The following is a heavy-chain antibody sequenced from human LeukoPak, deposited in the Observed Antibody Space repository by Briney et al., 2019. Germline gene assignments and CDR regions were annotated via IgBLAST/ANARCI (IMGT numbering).Heavy chain of an antibody. V-gene: IGHV1-24*01. CDR3: PRKIFGVVRYYYYYGMDV. D-gene: IGHD3-3*01. CDR1: GYTLTELS. CDR2: FDPEDGET. Sequence: ASVKVSCKVSGYTLTELSMHWVRQAPGKGLEWMGGFDPEDGETIYAQKFQGRVTMTEDTSTDTAYMELSSLRSEDTAVYYCPRKIFGVVRYYYYYGMDVWGQGTTVTVSS. J-gene: IGHJ6*02.